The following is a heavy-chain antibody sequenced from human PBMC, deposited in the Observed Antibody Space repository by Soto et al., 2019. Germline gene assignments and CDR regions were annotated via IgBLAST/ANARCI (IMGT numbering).Heavy chain of an antibody. CDR3: AKGREYSSGWYYGWFDP. D-gene: IGHD6-19*01. CDR2: ISYDGSNK. J-gene: IGHJ5*02. V-gene: IGHV3-30*18. CDR1: GFTFSSYC. Sequence: XGSLTLSFPASGFTFSSYCMHWVRQAPGKGLEWVAVISYDGSNKYYADSVKGRFTISRDNSKNTLYLQMNSLRAEDTAVYYCAKGREYSSGWYYGWFDPWGQGTLVTVSS.